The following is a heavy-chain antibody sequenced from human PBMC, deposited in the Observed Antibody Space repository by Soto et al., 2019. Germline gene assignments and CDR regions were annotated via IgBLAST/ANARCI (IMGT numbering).Heavy chain of an antibody. D-gene: IGHD6-6*01. CDR2: INPDNGGT. CDR3: AREVGKVGYSSSSCDY. V-gene: IGHV1-2*02. CDR1: GYTFTGHY. J-gene: IGHJ4*02. Sequence: QVQLVQSGAEVKKPGASVKVSCKASGYTFTGHYMYWVQQAFGQGLEWMGWINPDNGGTSYAQKFQGRVTMTTDTSITTAYMELSRLTSDDTAVYYCAREVGKVGYSSSSCDYWGQGSLVTVST.